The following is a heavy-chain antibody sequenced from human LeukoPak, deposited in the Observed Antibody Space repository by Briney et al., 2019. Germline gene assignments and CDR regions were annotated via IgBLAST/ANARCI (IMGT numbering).Heavy chain of an antibody. J-gene: IGHJ5*02. Sequence: GGSLRLSCAASGFTFSSYSMNWVRQAPGKGLEWVSSISSSSTYIYYADSVKGRFTISRDNAKNSLYLQMNSLGAEDTAVYYCARGGAARPNWFDPWGQGTLVTVSS. V-gene: IGHV3-21*01. CDR2: ISSSSTYI. CDR3: ARGGAARPNWFDP. D-gene: IGHD6-6*01. CDR1: GFTFSSYS.